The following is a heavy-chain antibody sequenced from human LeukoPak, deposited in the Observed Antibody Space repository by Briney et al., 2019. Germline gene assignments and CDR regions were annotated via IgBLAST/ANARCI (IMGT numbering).Heavy chain of an antibody. Sequence: GGSLRLSCEVSGFTFSRFSMSWVRQARGKGLEGVSDITGTGTITHYAASVKRRFTISTDNFKNTLYVQMNSLRAEDTAVYYCAKGLASDGWLGHDHWGQGTLVTVSS. J-gene: IGHJ4*02. V-gene: IGHV3-23*01. CDR2: ITGTGTIT. CDR3: AKGLASDGWLGHDH. CDR1: GFTFSRFS. D-gene: IGHD5-12*01.